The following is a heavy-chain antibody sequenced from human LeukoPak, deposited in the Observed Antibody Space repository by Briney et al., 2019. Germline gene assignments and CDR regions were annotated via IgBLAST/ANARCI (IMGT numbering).Heavy chain of an antibody. CDR2: IYPGDSDT. V-gene: IGHV5-51*01. J-gene: IGHJ4*02. D-gene: IGHD4-17*01. CDR1: GYSFTSYW. CDR3: ARRADYGDYAPYYFDY. Sequence: GESLKISCKGSGYSFTSYWIGWVRQMPGKGLEWMGIIYPGDSDTRYSPSFQGQVTTSADKSINTAYLQWSSLKASDTAIYYCARRADYGDYAPYYFDYWGQGTLVTVSS.